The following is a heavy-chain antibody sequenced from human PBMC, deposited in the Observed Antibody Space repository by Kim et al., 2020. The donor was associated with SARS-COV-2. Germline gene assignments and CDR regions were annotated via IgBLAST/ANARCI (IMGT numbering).Heavy chain of an antibody. V-gene: IGHV4-61*02. CDR2: IYTSGST. D-gene: IGHD4-17*01. Sequence: SETLSLTCTVSGGSISSGSYYWSWIRQPAGKGLEWIGRIYTSGSTNYNPSLKSRVTISVDTSKNQFSLKLSSVTAADTAVYYCARLPDYGDYYFDYWGQGTLVTVSS. CDR1: GGSISSGSYY. J-gene: IGHJ4*02. CDR3: ARLPDYGDYYFDY.